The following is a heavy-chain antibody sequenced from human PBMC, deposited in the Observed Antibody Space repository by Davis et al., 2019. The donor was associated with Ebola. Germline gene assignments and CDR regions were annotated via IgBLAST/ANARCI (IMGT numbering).Heavy chain of an antibody. D-gene: IGHD1-26*01. CDR3: AKAGGIVGATSDY. CDR1: VITFSSYA. J-gene: IGHJ4*02. V-gene: IGHV3-23*01. Sequence: PGGSLRLSCADSVITFSSYAMTWVRQAPGKGLEWVSAISGSGDSTYYADSVKGRFTISRDNSKNTLYLQMNSLRAEDTAVYYCAKAGGIVGATSDYWGQGTLVTVSS. CDR2: ISGSGDST.